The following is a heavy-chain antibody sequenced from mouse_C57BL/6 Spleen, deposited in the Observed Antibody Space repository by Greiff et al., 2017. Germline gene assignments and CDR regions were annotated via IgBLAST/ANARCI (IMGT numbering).Heavy chain of an antibody. V-gene: IGHV2-6-1*01. CDR3: ARQGYGSHYYAMDY. CDR2: IWSDGST. D-gene: IGHD1-1*01. J-gene: IGHJ4*01. CDR1: GFSLTSYG. Sequence: QVQLKESGPGLVAPSQSLSITCTVSGFSLTSYGVHWVRQPPGKGLEWLVVIWSDGSTTYNSALKSRLSISKDNSKSQVFLKMNSLQTDDTAMYYCARQGYGSHYYAMDYWGQGTSVTASS.